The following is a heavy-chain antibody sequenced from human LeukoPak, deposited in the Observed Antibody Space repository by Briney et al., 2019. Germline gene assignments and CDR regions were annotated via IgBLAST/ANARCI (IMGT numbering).Heavy chain of an antibody. CDR1: GYTFTSNG. CDR2: ISAHNGNT. CDR3: ARMWFGELFPNYNYYMDV. V-gene: IGHV1-18*01. Sequence: ASVKLSCKASGYTFTSNGISCVRQAPGQGLQWMGWISAHNGNTNYAQKLQGSVTMTTDTSTSTTYTELRSLRSDETAVYYCARMWFGELFPNYNYYMDVWGKGTTVTISS. J-gene: IGHJ6*03. D-gene: IGHD3-10*01.